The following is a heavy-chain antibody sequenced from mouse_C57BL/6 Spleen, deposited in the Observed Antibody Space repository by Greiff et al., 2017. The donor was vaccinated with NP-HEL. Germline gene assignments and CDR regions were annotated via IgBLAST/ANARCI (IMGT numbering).Heavy chain of an antibody. J-gene: IGHJ2*01. CDR2: INPNNGGT. Sequence: VQLKESGPELVKPGASVKISCKASGYTFTDYYMNWVKQSHGKSLEWIGDINPNNGGTSYNQKFKGKATLTVDKSSSTAYMELRSLTSEDSAVYYCARDSNDYFDYWGQGTTLTVSS. CDR1: GYTFTDYY. CDR3: ARDSNDYFDY. V-gene: IGHV1-26*01. D-gene: IGHD2-5*01.